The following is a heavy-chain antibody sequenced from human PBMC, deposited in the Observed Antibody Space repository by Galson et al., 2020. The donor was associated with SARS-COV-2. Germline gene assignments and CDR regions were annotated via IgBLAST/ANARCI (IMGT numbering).Heavy chain of an antibody. CDR3: ARNGRDCSGGICYGAEYFQH. CDR2: ISSSGSYT. CDR1: GYSFSDYY. D-gene: IGHD2-15*01. J-gene: IGHJ1*01. Sequence: AGGSLRLSCVASGYSFSDYYMSWIRQAPGKGLEWVSYISSSGSYTNYADSVKGRFTISRDNAKKSQYLQMNSLRAEDTAVYYCARNGRDCSGGICYGAEYFQHWGQGTLVIVSS. V-gene: IGHV3-11*06.